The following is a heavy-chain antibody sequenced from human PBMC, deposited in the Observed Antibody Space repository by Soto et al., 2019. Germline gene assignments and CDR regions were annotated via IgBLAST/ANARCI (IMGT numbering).Heavy chain of an antibody. CDR1: GFTFSSYW. CDR3: ARDSERPLGY. CDR2: IKQDGSEK. Sequence: PVGSLRLSCAASGFTFSSYWMSWVRQAPGKGLEWVANIKQDGSEKYYVDSVTGRFTISKDIAKKSLYLQMNSLRAEDTAVYYCARDSERPLGYWGQGTLVTVSS. V-gene: IGHV3-7*01. J-gene: IGHJ4*02.